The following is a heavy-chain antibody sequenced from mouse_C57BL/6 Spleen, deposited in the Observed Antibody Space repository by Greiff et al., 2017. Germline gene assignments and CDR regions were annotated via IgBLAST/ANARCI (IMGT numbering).Heavy chain of an antibody. CDR2: IYPGDGDT. V-gene: IGHV1-82*01. CDR1: GYAFSSSW. D-gene: IGHD1-1*01. CDR3: ARGYYGSSPHYFDY. Sequence: VKLQESGPELVKPGASVKISCKASGYAFSSSWMNWVKQRPGKGLEWIGRIYPGDGDTNYNGKFKGKATLTADKSSSTAYMQLSSLTSADSAVYFCARGYYGSSPHYFDYWGQGTTLTVSS. J-gene: IGHJ2*01.